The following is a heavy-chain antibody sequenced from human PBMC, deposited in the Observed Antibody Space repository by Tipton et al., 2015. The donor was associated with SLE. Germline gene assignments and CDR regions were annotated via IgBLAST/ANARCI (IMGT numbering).Heavy chain of an antibody. CDR1: GFTVSNNY. CDR2: IYSGGDA. CDR3: ARDRKNNYDSSGS. D-gene: IGHD3-22*01. Sequence: GSLRLSCAASGFTVSNNYMSWVRQAPGKGLEWVSVIYSGGDAYYADSVKGRFTISRDNSKNTLYLEMNNLRAEDTAVYYCARDRKNNYDSSGSWGQGAPVTVSS. V-gene: IGHV3-66*02. J-gene: IGHJ5*02.